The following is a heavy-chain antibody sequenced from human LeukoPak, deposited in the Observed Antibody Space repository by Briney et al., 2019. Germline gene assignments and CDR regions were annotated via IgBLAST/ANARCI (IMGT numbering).Heavy chain of an antibody. V-gene: IGHV3-74*01. CDR1: GFTFSNYW. J-gene: IGHJ3*02. D-gene: IGHD1-26*01. CDR2: INPDGGVT. CDR3: ARGEARLNAFDI. Sequence: GGSLRLSCVASGFTFSNYWMHWGRQAPGKGLVWVSRINPDGGVTNYADSVKGRFTISRDNAKNTLYLQMNSLRAEDTAVYYCARGEARLNAFDIWGQGTMVTVSS.